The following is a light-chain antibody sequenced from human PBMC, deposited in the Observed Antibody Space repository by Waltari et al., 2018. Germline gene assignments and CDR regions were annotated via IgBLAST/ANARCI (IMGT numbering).Light chain of an antibody. Sequence: DIVMTQSPDSLAVSLGERATINCKSSQSVLSSSNNKNYLGWYQQKPGQHPKLLISWASTRESVFPDRCSGSGSGTDFTLTISSLQAEDVAVYYCQQCYTSPYTFGQGTKLEIK. CDR2: WAS. CDR3: QQCYTSPYT. CDR1: QSVLSSSNNKNY. V-gene: IGKV4-1*01. J-gene: IGKJ2*01.